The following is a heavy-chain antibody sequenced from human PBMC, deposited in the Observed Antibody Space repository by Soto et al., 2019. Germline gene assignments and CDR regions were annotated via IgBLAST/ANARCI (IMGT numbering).Heavy chain of an antibody. Sequence: SETLSLTCTVSGGSISSSSYYWGWIRQPPGKGLEWIGSIYYSGSTYYNPSLKSRVTISVDTSKNQFSLKLSSVTAADTAVYYCARFDSSVAAFDIWGQGTMVTVSS. CDR3: ARFDSSVAAFDI. V-gene: IGHV4-39*01. D-gene: IGHD3-22*01. J-gene: IGHJ3*02. CDR1: GGSISSSSYY. CDR2: IYYSGST.